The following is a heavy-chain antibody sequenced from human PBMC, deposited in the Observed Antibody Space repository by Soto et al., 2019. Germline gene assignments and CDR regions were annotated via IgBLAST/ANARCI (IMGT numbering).Heavy chain of an antibody. CDR2: IYHSGST. CDR3: ASGISGGSHFDY. V-gene: IGHV4-4*02. D-gene: IGHD2-15*01. J-gene: IGHJ4*02. CDR1: GGSISSSNW. Sequence: QVQLQESGPGLVKPSGTLSLTCAVSGGSISSSNWWSWVRQPPGKGLEWIGEIYHSGSTNYNPSLTSRATISVDKSKNKVPRKLSSVTAADTAVYYWASGISGGSHFDYWGQGTLVTVSS.